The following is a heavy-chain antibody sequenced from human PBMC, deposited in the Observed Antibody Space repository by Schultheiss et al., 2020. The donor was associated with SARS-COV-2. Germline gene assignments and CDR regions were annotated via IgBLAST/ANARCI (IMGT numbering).Heavy chain of an antibody. Sequence: GGSLRLSCAASGFTFSSYAMNWVRQAPGKGLEWVSAISGSGGSTYYADSVKGRFTISRDNSKNTLYLQMNSLRAEDTAVYYCARDGPTGYYYYGMDVWGQGTTVTVSS. CDR3: ARDGPTGYYYYGMDV. CDR1: GFTFSSYA. J-gene: IGHJ6*02. V-gene: IGHV3-23*01. CDR2: ISGSGGST.